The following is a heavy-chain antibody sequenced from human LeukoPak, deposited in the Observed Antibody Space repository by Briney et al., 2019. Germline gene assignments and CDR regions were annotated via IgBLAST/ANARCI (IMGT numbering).Heavy chain of an antibody. CDR2: IIPIFGIE. CDR3: ARTLLRLGELSS. V-gene: IGHV1-69*04. Sequence: SVKVSCKASGGTFSRYAISWVRPPPGQGLEWMGRIIPIFGIENYAQKFQGRVTITADKSTSTAYMELSSLRSEDTAVYYWARTLLRLGELSSWGQGTLVTVSS. CDR1: GGTFSRYA. D-gene: IGHD3-16*02. J-gene: IGHJ5*02.